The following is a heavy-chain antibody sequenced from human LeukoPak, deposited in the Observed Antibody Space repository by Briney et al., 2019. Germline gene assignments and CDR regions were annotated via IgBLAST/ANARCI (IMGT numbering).Heavy chain of an antibody. CDR3: ARDVELLDAFDI. D-gene: IGHD1-26*01. J-gene: IGHJ3*02. V-gene: IGHV3-21*01. CDR1: GFTFSSYS. CDR2: ISSSSSYI. Sequence: GGSLRLSCAASGFTFSSYSMNWVRQAPGKGLEWVSSISSSSSYIYYADSVKGRFTISRDNAKNSLYLQMNSLRAEDTAVYYCARDVELLDAFDIWGQGTMVTVS.